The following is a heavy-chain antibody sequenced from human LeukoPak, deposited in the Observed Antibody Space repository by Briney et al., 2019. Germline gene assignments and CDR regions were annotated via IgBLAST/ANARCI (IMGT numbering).Heavy chain of an antibody. Sequence: SQTLSLTCTVSGGSVSSGGHYWSWIRQPPGKGLEWIGYVYQSGITYYSPSLKSRVTISVDRSKNQFSLKLSSVTAADTAVYYCARARGVGATTLDYWGQGTLVTVSS. V-gene: IGHV4-30-2*01. D-gene: IGHD1-26*01. CDR2: VYQSGIT. J-gene: IGHJ4*02. CDR3: ARARGVGATTLDY. CDR1: GGSVSSGGHY.